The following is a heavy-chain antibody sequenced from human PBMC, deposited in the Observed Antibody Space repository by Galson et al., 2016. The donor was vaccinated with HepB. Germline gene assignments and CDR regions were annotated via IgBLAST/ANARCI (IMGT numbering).Heavy chain of an antibody. CDR3: AKMKYHGSGSLSTFDI. J-gene: IGHJ3*02. Sequence: SLRLSCAASGFTFSSYAMSWVRQAPGKGLEWVSTISGSADSPYYADSAKGRFSISRDHSRNTLYVQRNRLRAEDTSIYYCAKMKYHGSGSLSTFDIWGPGTMVTVSS. V-gene: IGHV3-23*01. CDR1: GFTFSSYA. D-gene: IGHD3-10*01. CDR2: ISGSADSP.